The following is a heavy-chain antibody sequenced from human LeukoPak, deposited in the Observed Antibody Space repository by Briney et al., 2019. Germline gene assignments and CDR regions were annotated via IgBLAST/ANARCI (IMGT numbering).Heavy chain of an antibody. CDR1: RFTFSSYG. J-gene: IGHJ4*02. Sequence: GSLRLSCAASRFTFSSYGMHWVRQAPGKGLEWVAFIRYDGTNKYYADSVKGRFTISRDNSKNTLYLQMNSLRAEDTAVFYCATFPYYFDSSGSYYFDFWGQGTLVTVSS. CDR2: IRYDGTNK. CDR3: ATFPYYFDSSGSYYFDF. D-gene: IGHD3-22*01. V-gene: IGHV3-30*02.